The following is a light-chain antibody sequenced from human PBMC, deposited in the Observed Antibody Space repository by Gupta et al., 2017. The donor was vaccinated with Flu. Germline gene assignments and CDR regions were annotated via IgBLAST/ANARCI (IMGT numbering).Light chain of an antibody. J-gene: IGKJ4*01. CDR2: DTS. CDR1: QSVRDD. Sequence: PGDRATLSCRARQSVRDDLAWYQQKPGQAPRLLIYDTSNRATGIPARFSGSGSGTDYTLTITSLEPEDFAVYFCQQRSDWLSFGGGTKVEIK. CDR3: QQRSDWLS. V-gene: IGKV3-11*01.